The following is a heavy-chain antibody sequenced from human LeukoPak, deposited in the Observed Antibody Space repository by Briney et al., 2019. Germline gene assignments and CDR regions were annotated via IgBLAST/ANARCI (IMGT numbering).Heavy chain of an antibody. CDR2: MNPNSGNT. J-gene: IGHJ4*02. D-gene: IGHD1-1*01. Sequence: ASVKVSCKASGYTFTSYDINWVRQATGQGLEWMGWMNPNSGNTGYAQKFQGRVTMTRNTSISTAYMELSSLRAEDTAVYYCAKDQHPLGTGTILLFDYWGQGTLVTVSS. CDR1: GYTFTSYD. V-gene: IGHV1-8*01. CDR3: AKDQHPLGTGTILLFDY.